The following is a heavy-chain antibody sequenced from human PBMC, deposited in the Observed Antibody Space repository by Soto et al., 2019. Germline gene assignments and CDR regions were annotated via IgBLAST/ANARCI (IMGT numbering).Heavy chain of an antibody. CDR2: IFPGDSDI. V-gene: IGHV5-51*01. J-gene: IGHJ6*02. CDR1: GYSFTSYW. Sequence: GESLKISCKGSGYSFTSYWIGWVRQMPGKGLEWMGIIFPGDSDIKYSPSFQGQVIISADKSISTAYLQWSSLKASDTAMYYCAMYSSSSDYYYGMDVWGQGTTVTVSS. CDR3: AMYSSSSDYYYGMDV. D-gene: IGHD6-6*01.